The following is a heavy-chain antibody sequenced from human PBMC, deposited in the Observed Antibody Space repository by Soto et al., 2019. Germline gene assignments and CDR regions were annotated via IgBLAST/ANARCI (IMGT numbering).Heavy chain of an antibody. CDR2: ISYDGSNK. Sequence: QVQLVESGGGVVQPGRSLRLSCAASGFTFSSYAMHWVRQAPGKGLEWVAVISYDGSNKYYADSVKGRFTISRDNSKNTLYLQKNSLRAEDTAVYYCARSYSSGYYYYYGMDVWGQGTTVTVSS. CDR3: ARSYSSGYYYYYGMDV. D-gene: IGHD6-19*01. J-gene: IGHJ6*02. CDR1: GFTFSSYA. V-gene: IGHV3-30-3*01.